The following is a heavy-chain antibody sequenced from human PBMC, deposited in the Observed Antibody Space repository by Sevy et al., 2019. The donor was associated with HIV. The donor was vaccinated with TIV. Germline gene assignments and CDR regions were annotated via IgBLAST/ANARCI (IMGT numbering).Heavy chain of an antibody. Sequence: SETLSLTCTVSGGSISSNNYYWDWIRQPPGKGLEWIGNIYYSGSTYYNPSLKSRLTISVDTSKNNFSLKLSSVTAADTTVYFCARRWAYDSSTPFDYWGQGTLVTVSS. V-gene: IGHV4-39*02. CDR3: ARRWAYDSSTPFDY. J-gene: IGHJ4*02. CDR2: IYYSGST. CDR1: GGSISSNNYY. D-gene: IGHD3-22*01.